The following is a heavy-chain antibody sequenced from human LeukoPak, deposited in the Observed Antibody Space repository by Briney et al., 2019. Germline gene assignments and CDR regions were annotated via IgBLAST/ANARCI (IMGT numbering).Heavy chain of an antibody. CDR2: INPSGGST. D-gene: IGHD3-22*01. Sequence: ASVKVSCKASGYSFTTYYIHWVRQAPGQGLEWMGVINPSGGSTSFAQKFQARLTMTRDTSTSTVYMELSGLSSEDTAVYYCARMARYYDSSGHLWPLDYWGQGTLVTVSS. J-gene: IGHJ4*02. CDR1: GYSFTTYY. CDR3: ARMARYYDSSGHLWPLDY. V-gene: IGHV1-46*01.